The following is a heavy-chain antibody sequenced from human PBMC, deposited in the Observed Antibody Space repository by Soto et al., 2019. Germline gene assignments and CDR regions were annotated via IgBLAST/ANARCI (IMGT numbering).Heavy chain of an antibody. Sequence: QVQLVESGGGVVQPGRSLRLSCAASGFTFSSYAMHWVRQAPGKGLEWVAVVSHDGKTEYHAASVKGRFTISRDTSANILFLQMNSLRDEDTYVSYCWREPYLSGHYSGGCDVWGEGTMVTVSS. D-gene: IGHD1-26*01. J-gene: IGHJ3*01. V-gene: IGHV3-30*04. CDR3: WREPYLSGHYSGGCDV. CDR2: VSHDGKTE. CDR1: GFTFSSYA.